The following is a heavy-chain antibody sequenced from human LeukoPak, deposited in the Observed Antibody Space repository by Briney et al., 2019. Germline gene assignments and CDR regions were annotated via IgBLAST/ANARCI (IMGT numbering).Heavy chain of an antibody. D-gene: IGHD6-19*01. V-gene: IGHV4-59*08. CDR1: DGSISNYY. J-gene: IGHJ5*02. Sequence: SETLSLTCSVFDGSISNYYWSWIRQPPGKGLEWIGYAYYSGSTTYNPSLESRVTISVDTSKNQFSLKLTAVTAADTAVYYCARNSAVAASRSWFDPWGQGTLVTVSS. CDR3: ARNSAVAASRSWFDP. CDR2: AYYSGST.